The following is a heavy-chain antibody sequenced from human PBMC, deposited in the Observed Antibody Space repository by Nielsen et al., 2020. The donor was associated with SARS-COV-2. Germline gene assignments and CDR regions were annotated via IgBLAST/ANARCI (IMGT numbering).Heavy chain of an antibody. D-gene: IGHD3-3*01. V-gene: IGHV3-53*01. CDR2: IYSGGST. Sequence: GESLKISCAASGFTVSSNYMSWVRQAPGKGLEWVSVIYSGGSTYYADSVKGRFTISRDNAKNSLYLQMNSLRAEDTAVYYCARGRYDFWSGYYYYYYGMDVWGQGTTVTVSS. CDR3: ARGRYDFWSGYYYYYYGMDV. J-gene: IGHJ6*02. CDR1: GFTVSSNY.